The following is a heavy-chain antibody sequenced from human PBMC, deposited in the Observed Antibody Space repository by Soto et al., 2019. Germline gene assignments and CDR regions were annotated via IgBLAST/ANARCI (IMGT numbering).Heavy chain of an antibody. CDR2: IYPGDSDT. J-gene: IGHJ6*02. V-gene: IGHV5-51*01. CDR1: GYSFTSYW. CDR3: ARQRGSSIAVAGTDDYYGMDV. Sequence: GESLKISCKGSGYSFTSYWIGWVRQMPGKGPEWMGIIYPGDSDTRYSPSLQGQVTISADKSVSTAYLQWSSLKASDTAMYYCARQRGSSIAVAGTDDYYGMDVWGQGTTVTVSS. D-gene: IGHD6-19*01.